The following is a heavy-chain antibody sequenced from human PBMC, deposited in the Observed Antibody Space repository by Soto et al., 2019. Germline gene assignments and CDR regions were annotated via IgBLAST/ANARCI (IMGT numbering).Heavy chain of an antibody. V-gene: IGHV4-39*01. Sequence: SETLSLTCTVSGGSIYRSGHYWGWIRQPPGRGLEWIGNIDYNGVTYSNPSLKSRVTISRDTSKNQFSLKLTSVTAADTALYYCGKVLVGATGHTDSDSWGPGTLVTVSS. D-gene: IGHD2-15*01. CDR1: GGSIYRSGHY. CDR3: GKVLVGATGHTDSDS. CDR2: IDYNGVT. J-gene: IGHJ4*02.